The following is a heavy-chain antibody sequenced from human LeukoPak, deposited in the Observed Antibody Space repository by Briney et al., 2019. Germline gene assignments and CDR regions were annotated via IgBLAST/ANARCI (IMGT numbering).Heavy chain of an antibody. J-gene: IGHJ4*02. Sequence: GGSLRLSCAASGFTFSNYVMSWVRQAPGKGLEWVSYINHNGEMIFYPDFVKGRFTISRDNAKNSLYLQMNSLRDEDTAVYYCARDDDWAFHYWGQGTLVTVSS. V-gene: IGHV3-48*02. CDR1: GFTFSNYV. CDR3: ARDDDWAFHY. D-gene: IGHD3-9*01. CDR2: INHNGEMI.